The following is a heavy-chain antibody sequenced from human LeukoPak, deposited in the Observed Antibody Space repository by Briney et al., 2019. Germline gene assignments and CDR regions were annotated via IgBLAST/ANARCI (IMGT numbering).Heavy chain of an antibody. CDR1: GFTFSSYG. CDR3: ASLYSGWYLRGDY. CDR2: IRYDGSNK. Sequence: GGSLRLSCAASGFTFSSYGMHWVRQAPGKGLEWVAFIRYDGSNKYYADSVKGRFTISRDNSKNTLYLQMNSLRAEDTAVYYCASLYSGWYLRGDYWGQGTLVTVSS. D-gene: IGHD6-19*01. V-gene: IGHV3-30*02. J-gene: IGHJ4*02.